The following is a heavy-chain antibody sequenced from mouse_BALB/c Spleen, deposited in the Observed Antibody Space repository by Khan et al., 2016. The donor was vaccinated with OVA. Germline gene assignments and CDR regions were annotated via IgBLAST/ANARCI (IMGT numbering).Heavy chain of an antibody. D-gene: IGHD2-1*01. J-gene: IGHJ1*01. V-gene: IGHV3-8*02. CDR2: ISYSGST. CDR1: GDSITSGY. Sequence: EVQLQESGPSLVKPSQTLSLTCSVTGDSITSGYWNWIRKFPGNKLEYMGYISYSGSTHYNPSLKSRISITLDTSKNQYYLQLNSVTTEDTATYXCARWGNPRWYFDVWGAGTTVTVSS. CDR3: ARWGNPRWYFDV.